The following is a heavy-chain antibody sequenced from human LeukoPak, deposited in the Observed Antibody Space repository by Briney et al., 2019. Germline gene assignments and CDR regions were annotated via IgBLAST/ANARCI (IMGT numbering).Heavy chain of an antibody. CDR1: GFTFSSYG. CDR2: ISSSSSSTI. CDR3: ARDWSLEGYVVETAMI. J-gene: IGHJ4*02. V-gene: IGHV3-48*01. D-gene: IGHD5-18*01. Sequence: GGSLRLSCAASGFTFSSYGMTWVRQAPGKGLEWVSYISSSSSSTIYYADSVEGRFTISSDNAKKSLYLQMGRLRAEDTAVCYCARDWSLEGYVVETAMIRDQGSLVTVSS.